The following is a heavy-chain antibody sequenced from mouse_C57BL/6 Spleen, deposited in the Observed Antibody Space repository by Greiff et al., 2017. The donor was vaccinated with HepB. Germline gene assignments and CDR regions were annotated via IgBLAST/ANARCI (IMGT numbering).Heavy chain of an antibody. Sequence: VQLQQSGPELVKPGASVKISCKASGYTFTDYYMNWVKQSHGKSLEWIGDINPNNGGTSYNQKFKGKATLTVDKSSSTAYMELRSLTSEDSAVYYCARGRTTVAWGQGTSVTVSS. CDR3: ARGRTTVA. CDR2: INPNNGGT. J-gene: IGHJ4*01. CDR1: GYTFTDYY. V-gene: IGHV1-26*01. D-gene: IGHD1-1*01.